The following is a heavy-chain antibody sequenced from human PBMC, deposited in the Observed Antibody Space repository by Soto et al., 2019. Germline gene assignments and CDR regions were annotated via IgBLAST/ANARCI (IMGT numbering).Heavy chain of an antibody. CDR3: ARELRYGSGYYYGMDV. CDR2: INPNSDGT. J-gene: IGHJ6*02. V-gene: IGHV1-2*04. D-gene: IGHD3-10*01. Sequence: ASVKVSCKASGYTFTGYYMHWVRQAPGQGLEWMGWINPNSDGTNYAQKFQGWVTMTRDTSISTAYMELSRLRSDDTAVYYCARELRYGSGYYYGMDVWGQGTTVTVSS. CDR1: GYTFTGYY.